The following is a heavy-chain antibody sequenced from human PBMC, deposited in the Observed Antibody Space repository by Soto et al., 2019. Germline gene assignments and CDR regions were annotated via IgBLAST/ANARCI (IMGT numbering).Heavy chain of an antibody. CDR2: ISSSSRTI. CDR1: GFTFSSYS. CDR3: ARVNHIHFAY. V-gene: IGHV3-48*01. J-gene: IGHJ4*02. Sequence: EVQLVESGGGLVQPGGSLRLACAASGFTFSSYSMNWVLQAPGKGLEWVSYISSSSRTIYYADTVKGRFTISSDNAKYSLYLQMNSLRAEDKALYYCARVNHIHFAYWGQGTLVTVS. D-gene: IGHD2-21*01.